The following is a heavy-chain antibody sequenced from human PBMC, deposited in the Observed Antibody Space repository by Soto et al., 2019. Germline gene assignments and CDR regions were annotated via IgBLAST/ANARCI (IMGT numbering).Heavy chain of an antibody. CDR3: ASRIRGQWYFDL. CDR2: IYYSGST. J-gene: IGHJ2*01. D-gene: IGHD1-20*01. Sequence: QVQLQESGPGLVKPSETLSLTCTVSGGSISSYYWSWIRQPPGKGLEWIGYIYYSGSTNYNPSLKSLVTISVDTSKNQFPLKLSSVAAADTAVYCCASRIRGQWYFDLWGRGTLVTVSS. CDR1: GGSISSYY. V-gene: IGHV4-59*08.